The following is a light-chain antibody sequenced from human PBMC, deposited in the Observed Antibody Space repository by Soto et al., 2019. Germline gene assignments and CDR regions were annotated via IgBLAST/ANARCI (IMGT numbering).Light chain of an antibody. Sequence: QSVLTQPRSVSGSPGQSVTISCTGTSSDVGTYDFVSWYQQHPGKAPRLMIFDVSERPSGVPDRFSGSKSGNTASLTISGLQAEDEDDYYCCLYAVTFYVFGTGTTVNVL. V-gene: IGLV2-11*01. CDR1: SSDVGTYDF. CDR3: CLYAVTFYV. CDR2: DVS. J-gene: IGLJ1*01.